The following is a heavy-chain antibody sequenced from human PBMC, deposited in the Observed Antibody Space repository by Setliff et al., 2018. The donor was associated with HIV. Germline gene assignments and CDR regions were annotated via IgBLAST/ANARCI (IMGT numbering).Heavy chain of an antibody. Sequence: PSETLSLTCAVSGGSISSHYWNWIRQPPGKGLEWIGYIYYSGSTNYNPSLKSRVTISVDTSKNQFSLRLSSVTAADTAVYYCARGRLSGYSSGWYRGVDYWGQGTLVTVSS. CDR3: ARGRLSGYSSGWYRGVDY. CDR2: IYYSGST. CDR1: GGSISSHY. D-gene: IGHD6-19*01. J-gene: IGHJ4*02. V-gene: IGHV4-59*11.